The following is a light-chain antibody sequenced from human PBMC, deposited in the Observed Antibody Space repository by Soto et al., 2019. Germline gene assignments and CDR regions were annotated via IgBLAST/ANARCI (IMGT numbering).Light chain of an antibody. Sequence: DIHMTQSPASLSASVGDRVSITCLPSQTIGNYLNWYQQKPGKAPTVVIYRASTLQSGVPPRFSGSGSGTDFTLTISSLQPEDFATYYCQQSYSTPAWTFGQGTKVDIK. CDR3: QQSYSTPAWT. CDR2: RAS. J-gene: IGKJ1*01. CDR1: QTIGNY. V-gene: IGKV1-39*01.